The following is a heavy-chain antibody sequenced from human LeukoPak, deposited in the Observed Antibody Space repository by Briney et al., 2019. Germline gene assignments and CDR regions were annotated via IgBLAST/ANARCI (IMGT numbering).Heavy chain of an antibody. CDR2: ISSSSSYI. V-gene: IGHV3-21*01. CDR1: GLTFGDHG. CDR3: ARDAVLRFLDWSYNWFDP. J-gene: IGHJ5*02. D-gene: IGHD3-3*01. Sequence: PGGSLRLSCAASGLTFGDHGMNWVRQAPGKGLEWVSSISSSSSYIYYADSVKGRFTISRDNAKNSLYLQMNSLRAEDTAVYYCARDAVLRFLDWSYNWFDPWGQGTLVTVSS.